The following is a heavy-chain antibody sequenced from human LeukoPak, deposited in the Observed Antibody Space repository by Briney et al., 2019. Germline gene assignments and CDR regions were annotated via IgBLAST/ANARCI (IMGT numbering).Heavy chain of an antibody. Sequence: GESLKISCKGSGYSFTSYWISWVRQMPGKGLEWMGRIDPSDSYTNYSPSFQGHVTISADKSISTAYLQWSSLKASDTAMYYCARLPVRYFDWLFQPHFDYWGQGTLVTVSS. V-gene: IGHV5-10-1*01. CDR3: ARLPVRYFDWLFQPHFDY. CDR1: GYSFTSYW. J-gene: IGHJ4*02. CDR2: IDPSDSYT. D-gene: IGHD3-9*01.